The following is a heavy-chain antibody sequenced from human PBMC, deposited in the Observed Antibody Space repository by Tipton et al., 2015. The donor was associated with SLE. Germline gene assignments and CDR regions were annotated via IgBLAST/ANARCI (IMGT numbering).Heavy chain of an antibody. CDR2: IDPSDSYT. D-gene: IGHD4-23*01. CDR3: ARVYGYGGNSAHYYYYGMDV. CDR1: GYSFTSYW. Sequence: LVQSGAEVKKPGESLRISCKGSGYSFTSYWISWVRQMPGKGLEWMGRIDPSDSYTNYSPSFQGHVTISADKSISTAYLQWSSLKASDTAMYYCARVYGYGGNSAHYYYYGMDVWGQGTTVTVSS. V-gene: IGHV5-10-1*01. J-gene: IGHJ6*02.